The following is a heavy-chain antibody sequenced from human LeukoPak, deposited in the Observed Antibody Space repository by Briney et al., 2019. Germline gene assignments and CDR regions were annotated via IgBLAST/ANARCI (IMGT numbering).Heavy chain of an antibody. D-gene: IGHD5-12*01. CDR2: ISDSDDNT. CDR3: ARQTPRRDGYNPDY. Sequence: PGGSLRLSCAASGFTFSGYAMTWVRQAPGKGLEWVSTISDSDDNTFYANSVKGRFTISRDNSKNTLYLQMNSLRAEDTAVYYCARQTPRRDGYNPDYWGQGTLVTVSS. J-gene: IGHJ4*02. CDR1: GFTFSGYA. V-gene: IGHV3-23*01.